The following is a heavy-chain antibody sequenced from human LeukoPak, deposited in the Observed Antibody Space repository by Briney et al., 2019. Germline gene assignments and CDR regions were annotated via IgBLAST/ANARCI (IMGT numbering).Heavy chain of an antibody. Sequence: SETLSLTCTVSGGSISSYYWSWIRQPPGKGLEWIGYIYYSGSTNYNPSLKSRVAISVDTSKNQFSLRLSSVTAADTAVYYCARLGYVDTAMVTYYYYGMDVWGQRTTVTVSS. V-gene: IGHV4-59*08. CDR2: IYYSGST. D-gene: IGHD5-18*01. J-gene: IGHJ6*02. CDR3: ARLGYVDTAMVTYYYYGMDV. CDR1: GGSISSYY.